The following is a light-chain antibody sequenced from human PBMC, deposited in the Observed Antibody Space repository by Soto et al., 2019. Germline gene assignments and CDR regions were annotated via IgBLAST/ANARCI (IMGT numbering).Light chain of an antibody. CDR3: QQYKNWPRT. Sequence: EIVMTQSPATLSVSPGERATLSCRASQSVSSSLAWYQQKPGQAPRLLIYGASTRATGIPARFSGSGSGTEFTLTISGLQSEDFAIYYCQQYKNWPRTFGGGTKVAIK. CDR1: QSVSSS. V-gene: IGKV3-15*01. CDR2: GAS. J-gene: IGKJ4*01.